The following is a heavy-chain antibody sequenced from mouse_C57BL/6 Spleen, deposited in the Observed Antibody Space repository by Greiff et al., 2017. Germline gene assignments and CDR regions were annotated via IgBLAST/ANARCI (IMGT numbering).Heavy chain of an antibody. J-gene: IGHJ3*01. CDR3: ASLYYYGSFAY. CDR1: GFTFSSYT. D-gene: IGHD1-1*01. V-gene: IGHV5-9*01. Sequence: EVKVEASGGGLVKPGGSLKLSCAASGFTFSSYTMSWVRQTPEKRLEWVATISGGGGNTYYPDSVKGRFTISRDNAKNTLYLQMSSLRSEDTALYYCASLYYYGSFAYWGQGTLVTVSA. CDR2: ISGGGGNT.